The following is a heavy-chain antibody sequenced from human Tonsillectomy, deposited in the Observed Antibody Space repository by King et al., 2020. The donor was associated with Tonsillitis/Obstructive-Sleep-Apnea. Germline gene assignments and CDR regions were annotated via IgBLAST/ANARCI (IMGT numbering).Heavy chain of an antibody. Sequence: QLQESGPGLVKPSKTLSLTCTVSGGSISSGGHYWSWIRQHPGKGLEWIGYIYYSGSTYYNPSLKSRVTISVDTSKNQFSLRLSSVTAADTAVYYCASYSCSSTNCYFGRWFDPWGQGTLVTVSS. CDR2: IYYSGST. J-gene: IGHJ5*02. CDR3: ASYSCSSTNCYFGRWFDP. CDR1: GGSISSGGHY. D-gene: IGHD2-2*01. V-gene: IGHV4-31*03.